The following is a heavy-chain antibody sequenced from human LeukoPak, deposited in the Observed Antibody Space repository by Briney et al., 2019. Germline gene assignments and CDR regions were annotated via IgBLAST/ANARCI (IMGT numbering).Heavy chain of an antibody. CDR3: ASITMVRGVPDFDY. D-gene: IGHD3-10*01. Sequence: SETLSLTCTVSGGSISSGDYYWGWIRQPPGKGLEWIGIIYYTGKTYYNPSLKSRVTISVDTSKNQFSLNLISVTAADTAVYYCASITMVRGVPDFDYWGQGTLVTVSS. CDR1: GGSISSGDYY. CDR2: IYYTGKT. V-gene: IGHV4-39*07. J-gene: IGHJ4*02.